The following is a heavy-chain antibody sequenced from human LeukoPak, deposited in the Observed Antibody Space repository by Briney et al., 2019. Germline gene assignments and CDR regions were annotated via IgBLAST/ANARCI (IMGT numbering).Heavy chain of an antibody. D-gene: IGHD1-26*01. V-gene: IGHV3-9*01. J-gene: IGHJ5*02. Sequence: DRSLRLSCAASGFTFDDYAMHWVRQAPGKGLEWVSGISWNSGSIGYADSVKGRFTISRDNAKNSLYLQMNSLRAEDTALYYCAKRSYPGGFDPWGQGTLVTVSS. CDR1: GFTFDDYA. CDR3: AKRSYPGGFDP. CDR2: ISWNSGSI.